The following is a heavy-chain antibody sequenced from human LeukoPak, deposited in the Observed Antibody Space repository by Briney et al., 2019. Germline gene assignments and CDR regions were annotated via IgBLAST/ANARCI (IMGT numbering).Heavy chain of an antibody. V-gene: IGHV4-59*01. D-gene: IGHD3-3*01. J-gene: IGHJ6*03. Sequence: SETLSLTCAVYGGSFSGYYWTWIRQPPGKGLEWIGYVYYTGSTNYNPSLKSRVTISVDTSKNQFSLKLSSVTAADTAVYYCAREYTIFGVVNPGYYMDVWGKGTTVTVSS. CDR1: GGSFSGYY. CDR2: VYYTGST. CDR3: AREYTIFGVVNPGYYMDV.